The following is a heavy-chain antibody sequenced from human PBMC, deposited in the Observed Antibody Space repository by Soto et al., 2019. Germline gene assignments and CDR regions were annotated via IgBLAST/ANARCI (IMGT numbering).Heavy chain of an antibody. Sequence: QVQLQESGPGLVKPSETLSLNCTVSGGSISSFYWSWIRQSPGKGLEWIGYIYDSGITHYTPSLKGRLTMSLDTSNNQVSLKLHSVTAADTAVYFCARDVAHGYTENVWGQGTLVTVSS. CDR2: IYDSGIT. D-gene: IGHD5-18*01. CDR3: ARDVAHGYTENV. V-gene: IGHV4-4*08. CDR1: GGSISSFY. J-gene: IGHJ3*01.